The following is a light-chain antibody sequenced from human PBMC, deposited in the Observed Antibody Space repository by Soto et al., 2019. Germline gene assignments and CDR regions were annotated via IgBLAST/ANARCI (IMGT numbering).Light chain of an antibody. J-gene: IGKJ1*01. CDR3: QQSYNSPQT. V-gene: IGKV1-39*01. Sequence: DIQMTQSPSSLSASVGDEVTITCRASQTIMTYLNWYQLKPGKPPRLLIYAASSLQSGVPSRFSGSGSGTDFTRTISSLQPEDFATYSCQQSYNSPQTFGRGTKVDIK. CDR2: AAS. CDR1: QTIMTY.